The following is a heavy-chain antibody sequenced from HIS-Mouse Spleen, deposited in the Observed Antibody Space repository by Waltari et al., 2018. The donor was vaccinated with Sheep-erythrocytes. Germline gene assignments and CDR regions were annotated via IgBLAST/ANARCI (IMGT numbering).Heavy chain of an antibody. CDR1: GFTFSNAW. CDR3: TINWGADAFDN. D-gene: IGHD7-27*01. Sequence: EVQLVESGGGLVKPGGSLRLSCAASGFTFSNAWMSWVRQAPGKGLGWVVRIKRKTVGGTTDYATPVKGRFTISRDDSKNTLYLQMNSLKTEDTAVYYCTINWGADAFDNWVQGSRVTVS. CDR2: IKRKTVGGTT. J-gene: IGHJ3*02. V-gene: IGHV3-15*01.